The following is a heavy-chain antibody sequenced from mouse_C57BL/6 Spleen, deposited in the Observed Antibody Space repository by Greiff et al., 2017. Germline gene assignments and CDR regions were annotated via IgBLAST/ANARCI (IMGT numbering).Heavy chain of an antibody. CDR3: ARSGALYYGNYVGYAMDY. J-gene: IGHJ4*01. CDR2: FLPGSGST. CDR1: GYTFTGYW. Sequence: QVQLQQSGAELMKPGASVKLSCKATGYTFTGYWIEWVKQRPGHGLEWIGEFLPGSGSTNYNEKFKGKATFTADTSSNTASMQLSSLTTEDSAIXYCARSGALYYGNYVGYAMDYWGQGTSVTVSS. V-gene: IGHV1-9*01. D-gene: IGHD2-1*01.